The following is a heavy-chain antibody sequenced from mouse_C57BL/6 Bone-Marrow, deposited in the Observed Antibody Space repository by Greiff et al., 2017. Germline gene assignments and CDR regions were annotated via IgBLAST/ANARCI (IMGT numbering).Heavy chain of an antibody. D-gene: IGHD1-1*01. J-gene: IGHJ1*03. CDR2: ISSGGSYT. CDR1: GFTFSSYG. Sequence: EVQLQESGGDLVKPGGSLKLSCAASGFTFSSYGMSWVRQTPDKRLEWVATISSGGSYTDYPDSVKGRFTISRDNAKNTLYLQMSSLKSEDTAMYYCARLTTVLYWYFDVWGTGTTVTVSS. V-gene: IGHV5-6*01. CDR3: ARLTTVLYWYFDV.